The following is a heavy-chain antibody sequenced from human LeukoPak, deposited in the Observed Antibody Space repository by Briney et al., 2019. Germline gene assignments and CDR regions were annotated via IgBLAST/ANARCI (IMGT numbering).Heavy chain of an antibody. CDR3: ARDLSGVTGYTYGRGIDY. Sequence: GGSLRLSCAASGFTFSDYYMSWIRQAPGKGLEWVSYISSSGSTIYYADSVKGRFTISRDNAKTSLYLQMNSLRAEDTAVYYCARDLSGVTGYTYGRGIDYWGQGTLVTVSS. CDR2: ISSSGSTI. J-gene: IGHJ4*02. CDR1: GFTFSDYY. V-gene: IGHV3-11*04. D-gene: IGHD5-18*01.